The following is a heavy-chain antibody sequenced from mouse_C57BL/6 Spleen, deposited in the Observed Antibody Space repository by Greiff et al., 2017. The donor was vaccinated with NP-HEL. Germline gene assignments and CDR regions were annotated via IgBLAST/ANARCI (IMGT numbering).Heavy chain of an antibody. CDR2: IYPGDGDT. D-gene: IGHD1-1*01. V-gene: IGHV1-82*01. Sequence: QVQLQQSGPELVKPGASVKISCKASGYAFSSSWMNWVKQRPGKGLEWIGRIYPGDGDTNYNGKFKGKATLTADKSSSTAYMQLSSLTSEDSAVYFCARVPYYYGSSYNAMDYWGQGTSVTVSS. CDR3: ARVPYYYGSSYNAMDY. J-gene: IGHJ4*01. CDR1: GYAFSSSW.